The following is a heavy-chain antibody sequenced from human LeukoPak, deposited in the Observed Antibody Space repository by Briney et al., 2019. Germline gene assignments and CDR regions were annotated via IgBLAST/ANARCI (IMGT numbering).Heavy chain of an antibody. Sequence: PSQTLSLTCTVSGGSISSGSYYWSWIRQPAGKGLEWIGRICTSGSTNYNPSLKSRVTISVDTSKNQFSLELSSVTAADTAVYYCARDHVDEVVAATGGFDPWGQGTLVTVSS. CDR1: GGSISSGSYY. CDR3: ARDHVDEVVAATGGFDP. D-gene: IGHD2-15*01. J-gene: IGHJ5*02. V-gene: IGHV4-61*02. CDR2: ICTSGST.